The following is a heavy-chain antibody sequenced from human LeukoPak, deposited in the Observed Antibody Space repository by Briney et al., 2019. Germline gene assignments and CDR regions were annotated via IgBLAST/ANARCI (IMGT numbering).Heavy chain of an antibody. V-gene: IGHV4-4*09. CDR1: GGSISSYY. D-gene: IGHD2/OR15-2a*01. CDR2: IYTSGST. Sequence: SETLSLTCTVSGGSISSYYWSWIRQPPGKGLEWIGYIYTSGSTNYNPSLKSRVTISVDTSKNQFSLKPSSVTAADTAVYYCARRVLNWFDPWGQGTLVTVSS. J-gene: IGHJ5*02. CDR3: ARRVLNWFDP.